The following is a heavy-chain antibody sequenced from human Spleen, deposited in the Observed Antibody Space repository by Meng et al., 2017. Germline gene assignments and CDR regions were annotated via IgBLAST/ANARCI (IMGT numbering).Heavy chain of an antibody. Sequence: QGTRKGAGPGLVKPSGTLSLTCAVSGDSISSRDWWSWVRQPPGKGLEWIGEISQGSGRTNYNPSLKSRVTISLDKSKNQFSLNVNSVTAADTAVYYCVRNEGYSFGAWGQGTLVTVSS. V-gene: IGHV4-4*02. J-gene: IGHJ5*02. CDR2: ISQGSGRT. CDR1: GDSISSRDW. D-gene: IGHD2-21*01. CDR3: VRNEGYSFGA.